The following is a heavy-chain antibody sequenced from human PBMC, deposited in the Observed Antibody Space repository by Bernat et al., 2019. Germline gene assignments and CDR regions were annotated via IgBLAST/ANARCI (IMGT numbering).Heavy chain of an antibody. CDR2: IYWDDAK. Sequence: QITLKESGPTLVKPTQTLTLTCTFSGFSLNTSGVGVAWIRQPPGKALEWLGIIYWDDAKRYSPSLESRLTITKDTSKKQVVLTMTNMDPVDTATYYCAHRLNFHVVWVWGQGTLVTVSS. CDR1: GFSLNTSGVG. D-gene: IGHD2-15*01. CDR3: AHRLNFHVVWV. J-gene: IGHJ4*02. V-gene: IGHV2-5*02.